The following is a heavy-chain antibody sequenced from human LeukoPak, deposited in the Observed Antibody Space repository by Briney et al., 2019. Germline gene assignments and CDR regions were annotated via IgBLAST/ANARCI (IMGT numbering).Heavy chain of an antibody. CDR2: INPHSGGA. D-gene: IGHD6-19*01. CDR3: ARGRLSYSSGWYAPLLDL. CDR1: GYTFTGYY. J-gene: IGHJ4*02. Sequence: GASVKVSCKASGYTFTGYYMHWVRQAPGQGREWMGWINPHSGGANYSQKFQGRVTMTRDTSISTAYMELSRLRSDDTAVYYCARGRLSYSSGWYAPLLDLWGQGTLVTVS. V-gene: IGHV1-2*02.